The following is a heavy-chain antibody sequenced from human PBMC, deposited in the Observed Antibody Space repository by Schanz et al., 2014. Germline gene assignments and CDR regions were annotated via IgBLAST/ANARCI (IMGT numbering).Heavy chain of an antibody. CDR1: GASMDNYH. Sequence: QVQLQESGPGLVRPSETLSLTCTVSGASMDNYHWSWIRQPPGKGLEWIGYVYNNGRTYYNPSLKSRVAISVDTSKNQFSLKLTSMTAADTAVYYCARVVGGAEWLLYDDYYYNLDVWGQGTTVTVSS. CDR3: ARVVGGAEWLLYDDYYYNLDV. CDR2: VYNNGRT. V-gene: IGHV4-59*01. J-gene: IGHJ6*02. D-gene: IGHD3-3*01.